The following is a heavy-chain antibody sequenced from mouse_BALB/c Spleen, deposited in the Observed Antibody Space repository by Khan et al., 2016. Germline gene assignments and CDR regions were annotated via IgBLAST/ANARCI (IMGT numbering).Heavy chain of an antibody. CDR1: GFTFSSYT. Sequence: EVELVESGGGLVQPGGSLKLSCAASGFTFSSYTMSWVRQTPEKRLEWVTNISNGGGSTYYPDTVKSRFTISRDNAKNTLYLQMSSLKSEDTAMYYCARHSGFPWFAYWGQGTLVTVSA. V-gene: IGHV5-12-2*01. CDR2: ISNGGGST. CDR3: ARHSGFPWFAY. D-gene: IGHD3-2*02. J-gene: IGHJ3*01.